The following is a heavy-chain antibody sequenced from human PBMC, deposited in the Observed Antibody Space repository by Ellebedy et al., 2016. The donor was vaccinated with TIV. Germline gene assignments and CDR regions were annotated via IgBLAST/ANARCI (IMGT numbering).Heavy chain of an antibody. V-gene: IGHV3-30*04. J-gene: IGHJ4*02. CDR2: TSFDDKNK. D-gene: IGHD3-10*01. Sequence: PGGSLRLSCAASGFVFSSYTMWRVRQAPGKGLEWVAVTSFDDKNKHYADPVKGRFTISRDDSKNTLYLQMNSLRAEDTAVYYCASPPGVVALWGQGTLVTVSS. CDR3: ASPPGVVAL. CDR1: GFVFSSYT.